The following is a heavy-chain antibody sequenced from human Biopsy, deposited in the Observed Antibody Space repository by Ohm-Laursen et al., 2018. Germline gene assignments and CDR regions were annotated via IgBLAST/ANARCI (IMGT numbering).Heavy chain of an antibody. D-gene: IGHD6-13*01. Sequence: SQTLSLTCTVSGDSINSSYWSWIRQAPGKGLEWIGFISNSGNTNYNPSLKSRVTISLDTSKDRFSLKLTSVTAADTAVYYCARHIGSSWEWVFDIWGRGTMVTVSS. V-gene: IGHV4-59*08. CDR3: ARHIGSSWEWVFDI. CDR1: GDSINSSY. J-gene: IGHJ3*02. CDR2: ISNSGNT.